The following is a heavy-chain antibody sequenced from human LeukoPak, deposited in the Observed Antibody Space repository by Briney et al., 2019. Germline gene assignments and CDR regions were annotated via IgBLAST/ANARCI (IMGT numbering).Heavy chain of an antibody. J-gene: IGHJ4*02. CDR2: INHSGST. CDR3: ARLESYGGNSGV. D-gene: IGHD4-23*01. CDR1: GGSFSGYY. V-gene: IGHV4-34*01. Sequence: SETLSLTCAVYGGSFSGYYWSWIRQPPGKGLEWIGEINHSGSTNYNPSLKSRVTISVDTSKNQFSLKLSSVTAADTAVYYCARLESYGGNSGVWGQGTLVTVSS.